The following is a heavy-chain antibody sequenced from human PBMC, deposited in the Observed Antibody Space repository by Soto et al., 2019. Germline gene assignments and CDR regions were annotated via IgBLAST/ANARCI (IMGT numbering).Heavy chain of an antibody. CDR3: ARDLDAFDT. V-gene: IGHV3-53*01. CDR1: GVTVTSNY. Sequence: EVQLVQSGGGLVQPGGSLRLSCAGYGVTVTSNYMNWVRQAPGKGLEWVSVIYSGENAYYADSVASRFTISRDNSKNTLYLQMNSLRVEDTAVYYCARDLDAFDTWGQGTTVIVSS. J-gene: IGHJ3*02. CDR2: IYSGENA.